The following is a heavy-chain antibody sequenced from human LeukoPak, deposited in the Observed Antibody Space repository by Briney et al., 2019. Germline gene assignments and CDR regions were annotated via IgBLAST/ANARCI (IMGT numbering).Heavy chain of an antibody. V-gene: IGHV5-51*01. Sequence: GESLKISCKGSGYSFTSYWIGWVRQMPGKGLEWMGIIYPGVSDTRYSPSFQGQVTISADKSIGTAYLQWSSLKASDTAMYYCARHGGTPRDAFDIWGQGTMVTVSS. CDR2: IYPGVSDT. CDR1: GYSFTSYW. D-gene: IGHD3-3*01. CDR3: ARHGGTPRDAFDI. J-gene: IGHJ3*02.